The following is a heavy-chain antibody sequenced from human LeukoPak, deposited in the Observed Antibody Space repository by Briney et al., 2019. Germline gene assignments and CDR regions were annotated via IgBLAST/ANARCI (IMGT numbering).Heavy chain of an antibody. CDR1: GGSISSYY. CDR3: ARHAAFAEYQSHLTPFDY. Sequence: TLSLTCTVSGGSISSYYWSCLRQPPGKRLEWIGYIYHSWSTNYNCSLKSRVTISVDTSKNQFSLKLSSVTAADTAVYYCARHAAFAEYQSHLTPFDYWGQGTLVTVSS. J-gene: IGHJ4*02. CDR2: IYHSWST. V-gene: IGHV4-59*08. D-gene: IGHD2-2*01.